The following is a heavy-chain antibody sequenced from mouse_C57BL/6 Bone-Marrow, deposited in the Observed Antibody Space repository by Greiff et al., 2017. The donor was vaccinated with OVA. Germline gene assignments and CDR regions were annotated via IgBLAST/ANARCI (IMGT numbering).Heavy chain of an antibody. CDR1: GYTFTSYW. CDR2: INPSNGGT. V-gene: IGHV1-53*01. CDR3: AREGYGYAMDY. D-gene: IGHD2-2*01. Sequence: QVHVKQPGTELVKPGASVKLSCKASGYTFTSYWMHWVKQRPGQGLEWIGNINPSNGGTNYNEKFKSKATLTVDKSSSTAYMQLSSLTSEDSAVYYCAREGYGYAMDYWGQGTSVTVSS. J-gene: IGHJ4*01.